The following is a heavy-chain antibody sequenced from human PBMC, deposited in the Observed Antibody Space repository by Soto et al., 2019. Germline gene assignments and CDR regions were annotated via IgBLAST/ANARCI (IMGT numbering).Heavy chain of an antibody. J-gene: IGHJ4*02. D-gene: IGHD1-26*01. V-gene: IGHV3-23*01. CDR1: GLTFSTYA. Sequence: PGGSLRLSCQTTGLTFSTYAIRWVRLTPGEGLLSVVLVDSSKTAYYAESVKGRFTITRDNSTNTLYLQMNSLRAEDTALYYCAKWLRSGSYYCDFWGQGTMVTVSS. CDR2: VDSSKTA. CDR3: AKWLRSGSYYCDF.